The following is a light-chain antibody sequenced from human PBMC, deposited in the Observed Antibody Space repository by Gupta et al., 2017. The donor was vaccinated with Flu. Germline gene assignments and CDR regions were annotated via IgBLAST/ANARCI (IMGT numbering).Light chain of an antibody. J-gene: IGLJ2*01. CDR3: QAWNTSTGR. V-gene: IGLV3-1*01. CDR2: QDT. CDR1: KLGDKF. Sequence: SSELTQPPSLSVSPGQTANITCSGDKLGDKFVCWYQQRPGQSPSVVIYQDTKRPAGIPERFSGANSATKANLNISGTQVVDDYYDYCQAWNTSTGRFGGGTKLTVL.